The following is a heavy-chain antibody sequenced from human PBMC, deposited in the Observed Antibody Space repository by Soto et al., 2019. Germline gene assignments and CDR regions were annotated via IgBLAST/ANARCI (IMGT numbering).Heavy chain of an antibody. Sequence: GGSLRLSCAASGFTFSSYAMSWVRQAPGKGLEWVSAISGSGGSTYYADSVKGRFTFSRDNSKNTLYLQMNSLRAEDTAVYYCATWWIQLWLFPFDYWGQGTRVTVSS. CDR2: ISGSGGST. J-gene: IGHJ4*02. CDR3: ATWWIQLWLFPFDY. V-gene: IGHV3-23*01. D-gene: IGHD5-18*01. CDR1: GFTFSSYA.